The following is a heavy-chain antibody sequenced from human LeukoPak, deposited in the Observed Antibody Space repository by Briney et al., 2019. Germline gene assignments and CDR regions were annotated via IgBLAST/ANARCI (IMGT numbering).Heavy chain of an antibody. CDR1: AGPINSIY. CDR2: IYYSGTT. V-gene: IGHV4-59*01. J-gene: IGHJ3*02. Sequence: SETLSLNCTVPAGPINSIYWNWIRQPPGKGLEWIGYIYYSGTTNYNPSLKSRVTMSIDPSKNQFSLNLKSVTAADTAVYYCARGGIVEAVDGFDIWGQGTRVIVSS. CDR3: ARGGIVEAVDGFDI. D-gene: IGHD1-26*01.